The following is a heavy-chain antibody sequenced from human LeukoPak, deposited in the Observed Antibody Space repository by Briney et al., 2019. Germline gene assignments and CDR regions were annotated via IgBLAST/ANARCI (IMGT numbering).Heavy chain of an antibody. Sequence: SETLSLTRAVYLGSFIGYYCSWIRPPPGKGLEWIGEINHSESTNYNPSLKSRVTISVDTSKNQFSLKLSSVTAADTAVYYCASKSVVYDILTGYRGPSWFDPWGQGTLVTVSS. V-gene: IGHV4-34*01. CDR2: INHSEST. D-gene: IGHD3-9*01. J-gene: IGHJ5*02. CDR3: ASKSVVYDILTGYRGPSWFDP. CDR1: LGSFIGYY.